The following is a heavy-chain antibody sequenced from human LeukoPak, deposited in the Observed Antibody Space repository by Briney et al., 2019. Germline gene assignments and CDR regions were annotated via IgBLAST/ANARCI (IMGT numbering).Heavy chain of an antibody. CDR3: ARDHVVDGLVFDY. CDR1: GFTFSSHW. Sequence: GGSQRLSCAASGFTFSSHWMSWVRQAPGKGLEWVANINQYGSERNYVDSVKGRFTISRDNAKSSLYLQMNSLRAEDTAIYYCARDHVVDGLVFDYWGQGTLVTVSS. V-gene: IGHV3-7*01. CDR2: INQYGSER. J-gene: IGHJ4*02. D-gene: IGHD2-15*01.